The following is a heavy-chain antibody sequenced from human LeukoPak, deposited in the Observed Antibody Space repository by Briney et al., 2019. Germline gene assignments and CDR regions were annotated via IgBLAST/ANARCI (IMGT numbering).Heavy chain of an antibody. CDR3: ARDRTRTGYSSGWYHDY. Sequence: ASVKVSCKAAGYTFTGYYMHWVRQAPGQGLEWMGWINPKSGGTNYAQKFQGRVTMTRDTSISTAYVELSRLRSDDTAVYYCARDRTRTGYSSGWYHDYWGQGTLVTVSS. J-gene: IGHJ4*02. V-gene: IGHV1-2*02. CDR1: GYTFTGYY. D-gene: IGHD6-19*01. CDR2: INPKSGGT.